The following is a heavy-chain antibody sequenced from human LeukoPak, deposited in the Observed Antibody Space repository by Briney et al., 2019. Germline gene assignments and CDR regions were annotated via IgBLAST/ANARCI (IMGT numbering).Heavy chain of an antibody. Sequence: PSETLSLTCAVYGESFSGYYWSWIRQPPGKGLEWIGEINHRGSTNYNPSLTSRVTISVATSRNQFSLKLSSVTAADTAVYYCARDTIATFDYWGQGTLVTVSS. J-gene: IGHJ4*02. V-gene: IGHV4-34*01. CDR3: ARDTIATFDY. D-gene: IGHD6-13*01. CDR2: INHRGST. CDR1: GESFSGYY.